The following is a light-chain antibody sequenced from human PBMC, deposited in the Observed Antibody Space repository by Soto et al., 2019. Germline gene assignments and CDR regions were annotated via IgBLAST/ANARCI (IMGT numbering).Light chain of an antibody. CDR3: QQVAISPT. CDR2: DAS. V-gene: IGKV1-5*01. J-gene: IGKJ1*01. Sequence: IQRTQSPSTLSAYVGDRVTITGRASHNIERWMAWYQQKPGKAPSLLIFDASTLHSGVPSRFSGSESGTDFTLTISSLQHDDFATYYCQQVAISPTFGQGTKVEVK. CDR1: HNIERW.